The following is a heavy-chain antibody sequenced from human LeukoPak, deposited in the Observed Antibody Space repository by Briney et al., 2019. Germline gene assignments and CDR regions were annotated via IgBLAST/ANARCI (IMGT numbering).Heavy chain of an antibody. CDR2: ISYDGSNK. D-gene: IGHD6-13*01. CDR3: VKGVKYSSSWYVWFDP. J-gene: IGHJ5*02. V-gene: IGHV3-30*18. Sequence: GRSLRLSCAASGFTFSSYGMHWVRQAPGKGLEWVAVISYDGSNKYYADPVKGRFTISRDNSKNTLYLQMNSLRAEDTAVYYCVKGVKYSSSWYVWFDPWGQGTLVTVSS. CDR1: GFTFSSYG.